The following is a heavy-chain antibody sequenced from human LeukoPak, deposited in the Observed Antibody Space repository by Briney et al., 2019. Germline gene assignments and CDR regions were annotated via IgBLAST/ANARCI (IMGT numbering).Heavy chain of an antibody. CDR3: ARDLDDIVVVPAAFDY. D-gene: IGHD2-2*01. V-gene: IGHV1-2*02. CDR2: INPNSGGT. J-gene: IGHJ4*02. Sequence: ASVKVSCKASGYTFTGYYMHWVRQAPGQGPEWMGWINPNSGGTNYAQKFQGRVTMTRDTSISTAYMELSRLRSDDTAVYYCARDLDDIVVVPAAFDYWGQGTLVTVSS. CDR1: GYTFTGYY.